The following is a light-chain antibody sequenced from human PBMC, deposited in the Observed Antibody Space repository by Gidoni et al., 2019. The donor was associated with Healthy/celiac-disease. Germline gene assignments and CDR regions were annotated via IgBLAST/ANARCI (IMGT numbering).Light chain of an antibody. V-gene: IGKV3-20*01. CDR1: VSSSD. J-gene: IGKJ3*01. Sequence: VSSSDLAWYQQKPGQAPRLLIYGASSRATGIPDRFSGSGSGTDFTLTISRLEPEDFAVYYCQQYGSLFTFXPXTKVDIK. CDR2: GAS. CDR3: QQYGSLFT.